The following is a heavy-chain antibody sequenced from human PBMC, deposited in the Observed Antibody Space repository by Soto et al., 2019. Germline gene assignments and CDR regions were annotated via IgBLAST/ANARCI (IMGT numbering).Heavy chain of an antibody. Sequence: EVQLLESGGGLVQPGGSLRLSCAASGFTFSSYTMTWVRQAPGKGLEWVAAIGSSGGNTAYADSVKGRFTISRDNSKNTLYLQMSSLRAEDTAVYYCAKDGGSSYYYYMDVWGKGTTLTVSS. V-gene: IGHV3-23*01. D-gene: IGHD2-15*01. CDR2: IGSSGGNT. CDR3: AKDGGSSYYYYMDV. J-gene: IGHJ6*03. CDR1: GFTFSSYT.